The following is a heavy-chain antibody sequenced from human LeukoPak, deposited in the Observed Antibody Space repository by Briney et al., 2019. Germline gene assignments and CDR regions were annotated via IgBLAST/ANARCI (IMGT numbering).Heavy chain of an antibody. CDR2: MNPNSGNT. J-gene: IGHJ5*02. CDR3: ARGDGNYDDGDWFDP. CDR1: GYTFTSYD. V-gene: IGHV1-8*03. Sequence: ASVKVSCKASGYTFTSYDINWVRQATGQGLEWMGWMNPNSGNTGYAQEFQGRVTITRNTSISTAYMELSSLRSEDTAVYYCARGDGNYDDGDWFDPWGQGTLVTVSS. D-gene: IGHD3-22*01.